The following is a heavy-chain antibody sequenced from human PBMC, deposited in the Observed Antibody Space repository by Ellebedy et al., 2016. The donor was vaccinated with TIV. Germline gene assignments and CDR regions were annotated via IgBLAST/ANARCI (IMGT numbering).Heavy chain of an antibody. J-gene: IGHJ4*02. CDR3: AREFGDGYNYHYFDY. CDR1: GGTLSGYS. D-gene: IGHD5-24*01. CDR2: ITPASDAV. Sequence: AASVKVSCKASGGTLSGYSVSWVRQAPGQGLEWVGGITPASDAVQDSQTPQDRVTISADEVTSTVYMEMTSLRSEDTALYYCAREFGDGYNYHYFDYWGQGTLVTVSS. V-gene: IGHV1-69*13.